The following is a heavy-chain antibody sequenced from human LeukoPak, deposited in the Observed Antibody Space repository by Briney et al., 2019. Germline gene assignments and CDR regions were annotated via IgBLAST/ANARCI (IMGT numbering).Heavy chain of an antibody. J-gene: IGHJ4*02. CDR2: ILYDGSKE. V-gene: IGHV3-30*18. CDR3: AKEQSSGWYRVADH. D-gene: IGHD6-19*01. Sequence: PGGSLRLSCAASGFTFSSAGMHWVRQAPGKGLEWVAVILYDGSKEYYPDSVKGRFTISRDNSKDTLYLQMNSLRVEDTAVYCCAKEQSSGWYRVADHWGQGTLVTVSS. CDR1: GFTFSSAG.